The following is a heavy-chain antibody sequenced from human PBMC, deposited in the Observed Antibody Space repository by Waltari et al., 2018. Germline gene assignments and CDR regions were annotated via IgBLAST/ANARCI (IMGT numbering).Heavy chain of an antibody. CDR3: ARDRGRGLYLDT. V-gene: IGHV4-4*02. Sequence: QLQYPESGPGLVKPSATLSHICPVSGDSMRTSDYWSWVRQPPGKGLEWRGQVHGDGNTNYNPSFASRVPMSLDTSTYHFALKLTSATAADTALYYCARDRGRGLYLDTWGQGTLVTASP. J-gene: IGHJ4*02. CDR2: VHGDGNT. D-gene: IGHD1-1*01. CDR1: GDSMRTSDY.